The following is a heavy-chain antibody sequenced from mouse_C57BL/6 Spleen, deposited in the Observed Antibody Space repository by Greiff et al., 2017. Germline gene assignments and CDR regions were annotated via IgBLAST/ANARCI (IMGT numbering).Heavy chain of an antibody. CDR2: IDSSDSET. D-gene: IGHD3-2*02. Sequence: QVQLQQPGAELVRPGSSVKLSCKASGYTFTSYWMHWVKQRPIQGLEWIGNIDSSDSETHYNQKFKDKATLTVDKSSSTAYMQLSSLTSEDSAVYYCARKRTAQAPMDYWGQGTSVTVSS. V-gene: IGHV1-52*01. CDR1: GYTFTSYW. CDR3: ARKRTAQAPMDY. J-gene: IGHJ4*01.